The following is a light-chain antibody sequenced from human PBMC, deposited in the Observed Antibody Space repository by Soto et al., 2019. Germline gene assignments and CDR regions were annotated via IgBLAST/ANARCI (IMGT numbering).Light chain of an antibody. CDR3: QQRSIWPLT. CDR1: DNINSY. V-gene: IGKV3-11*01. CDR2: DAS. Sequence: EIVLTQSPATLSLSPGERATLSCRASDNINSYLAWYQQKPGQAPRLLIYDASNRATGIPARFSGSGSRTDFTLTISSLEPEDFAIYYCQQRSIWPLTFGGGTKVEIK. J-gene: IGKJ4*01.